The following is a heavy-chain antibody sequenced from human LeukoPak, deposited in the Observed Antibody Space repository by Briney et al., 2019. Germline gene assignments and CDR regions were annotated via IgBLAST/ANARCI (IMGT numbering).Heavy chain of an antibody. CDR2: INSDGSYT. CDR3: TRSGITMVRGASIGLLTFDI. D-gene: IGHD3-10*01. Sequence: GGSLRLSCAASGFTFSSYWMSWVRQAPGEGLVWFARINSDGSYTTYADSVKGRITISRDNAKNTLYVQMSSLRAEDTAVYYCTRSGITMVRGASIGLLTFDIWGQGTMVTVSS. CDR1: GFTFSSYW. J-gene: IGHJ3*02. V-gene: IGHV3-74*01.